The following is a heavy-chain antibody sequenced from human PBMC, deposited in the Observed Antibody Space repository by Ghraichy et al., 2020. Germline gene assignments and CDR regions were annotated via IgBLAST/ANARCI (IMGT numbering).Heavy chain of an antibody. CDR1: GFSFSAYW. CDR2: INQGVTEK. CDR3: ARERDGRHFDY. Sequence: SCAASGFSFSAYWMSWVRQAPGKGLEWVANINQGVTEKYYLDSVRGRFTVSRDDDKKSVYLQMNSLTADDTALYYCARERDGRHFDYWGQGTLVTVSS. J-gene: IGHJ4*02. V-gene: IGHV3-7*03. D-gene: IGHD5-24*01.